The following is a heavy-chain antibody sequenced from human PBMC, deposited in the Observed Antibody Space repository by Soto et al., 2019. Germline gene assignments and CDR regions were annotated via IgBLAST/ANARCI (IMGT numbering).Heavy chain of an antibody. Sequence: EVQLVESGGDLVQPGGSLRLSCAASGFTFSNYWMSWVRQAPGKGLEWVANIKEDGSERNYVDSVKGRFTISRDNAENSLYLQMNSLRPEDTAVYYCAKGGSAALIAPSGRDNWFDPWGQGTQVTVSS. CDR3: AKGGSAALIAPSGRDNWFDP. D-gene: IGHD6-13*01. CDR1: GFTFSNYW. V-gene: IGHV3-7*03. J-gene: IGHJ5*02. CDR2: IKEDGSER.